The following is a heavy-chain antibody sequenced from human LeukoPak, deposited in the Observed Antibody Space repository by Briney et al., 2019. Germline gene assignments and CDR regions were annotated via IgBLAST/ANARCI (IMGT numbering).Heavy chain of an antibody. D-gene: IGHD3-10*01. CDR2: ISGSGGST. CDR3: AKAPPIRGVYVDFDY. CDR1: GFTFSSYA. J-gene: IGHJ4*02. Sequence: TGGSLRLSCAASGFTFSSYAMHWARQAPGKGLEWVSAISGSGGSTYYADSVKGRFTISRDNSKNTLYLQMNSLRAEDTAVYYCAKAPPIRGVYVDFDYWGQGTLVTVSS. V-gene: IGHV3-23*01.